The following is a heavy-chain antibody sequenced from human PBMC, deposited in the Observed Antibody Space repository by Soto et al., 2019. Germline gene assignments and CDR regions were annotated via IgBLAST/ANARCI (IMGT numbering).Heavy chain of an antibody. D-gene: IGHD2-15*01. CDR3: ARGYCSGGSCYSGMDV. V-gene: IGHV1-69*02. CDR2: IIPILGIA. CDR1: GGTFSSYT. Sequence: ASVKVSCKASGGTFSSYTISWVRQAPGQGLEWMGRIIPILGIANYAQKFQGRVTITADKSTSTAYMELSSLGSEDTAVYYCARGYCSGGSCYSGMDVWGKGTTVTVSS. J-gene: IGHJ6*04.